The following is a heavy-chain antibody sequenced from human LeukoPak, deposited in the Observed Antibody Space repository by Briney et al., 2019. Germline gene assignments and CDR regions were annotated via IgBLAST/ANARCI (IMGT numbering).Heavy chain of an antibody. D-gene: IGHD6-19*01. J-gene: IGHJ6*02. CDR1: GFTFSSYG. Sequence: GGSLRLSCAASGFTFSSYGMHWVRQAPGKGLEWVAVISYDGSNKYYGDSVKGRLTISRDNSKNTVYLQMNSLRAEDTAVYYCAKDPIAVAGNNYYGMDVWGQGTTVTVSS. CDR3: AKDPIAVAGNNYYGMDV. V-gene: IGHV3-30*18. CDR2: ISYDGSNK.